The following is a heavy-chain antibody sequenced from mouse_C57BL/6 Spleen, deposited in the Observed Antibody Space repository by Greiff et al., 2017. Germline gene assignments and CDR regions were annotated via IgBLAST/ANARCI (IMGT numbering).Heavy chain of an antibody. CDR2: IDPSASYT. CDR3: ALLPHGNYFDY. CDR1: GYTFTRYW. Sequence: QVQLQQPGPELVMPGASVKLSCKASGYTFTRYWMHWVKQRPGQGLEWIGEIDPSASYTNYNQKFKGKSTLTVDKSSSTVYMQLSSLTSEDSAVYYCALLPHGNYFDYWGQGTTLTVSS. V-gene: IGHV1-69*01. D-gene: IGHD2-10*01. J-gene: IGHJ2*01.